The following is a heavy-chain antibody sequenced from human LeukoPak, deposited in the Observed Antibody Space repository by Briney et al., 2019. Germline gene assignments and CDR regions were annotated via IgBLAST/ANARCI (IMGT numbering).Heavy chain of an antibody. J-gene: IGHJ4*02. CDR3: AKAALYYDSSGYDS. D-gene: IGHD3-22*01. V-gene: IGHV3-23*01. CDR2: ISGSGGST. CDR1: GFTFSSYV. Sequence: GESLRLSCAASGFTFSSYVMSWVRQAPGKGLEWVSAISGSGGSTYYADSVKGRFTISRDNSKNTLNLQMNSLGAEDTAVYFCAKAALYYDSSGYDSWGQGTLVTVSS.